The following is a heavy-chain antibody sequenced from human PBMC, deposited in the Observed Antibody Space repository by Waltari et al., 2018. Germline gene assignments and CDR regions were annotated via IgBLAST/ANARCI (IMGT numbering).Heavy chain of an antibody. CDR1: GYTFTDYY. J-gene: IGHJ4*02. CDR2: VDPEDGET. CDR3: ARGGRGDGYTGIDY. D-gene: IGHD5-18*01. V-gene: IGHV1-69-2*01. Sequence: EVQLVQSGAEVKKPGATVKISCKVSGYTFTDYYMHWVQQAPGKGLEWMGLVDPEDGETIYAEKFQGRVTITADTSTDTAYMELSSLRPDDTAVFYCARGGRGDGYTGIDYWGQGTLVTVSS.